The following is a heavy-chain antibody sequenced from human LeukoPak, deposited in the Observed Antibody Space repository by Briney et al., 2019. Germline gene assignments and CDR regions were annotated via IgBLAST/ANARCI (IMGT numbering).Heavy chain of an antibody. V-gene: IGHV3-7*04. Sequence: GGSLRLSCADSGFAFRRFWMSWVRQAPGKGLEWVANIKDDGSEKYYVVSVKGRFTISRDNAKNSLYLQMTSLRAEDTAVYYCARHKSDWLSTGAPMDLWGQGTTVTVSS. CDR1: GFAFRRFW. CDR2: IKDDGSEK. J-gene: IGHJ6*02. CDR3: ARHKSDWLSTGAPMDL. D-gene: IGHD3-9*01.